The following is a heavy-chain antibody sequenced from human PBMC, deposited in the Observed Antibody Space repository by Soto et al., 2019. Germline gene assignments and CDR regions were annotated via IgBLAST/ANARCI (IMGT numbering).Heavy chain of an antibody. V-gene: IGHV1-69*02. CDR1: GGTFSSYT. CDR2: ISPILGIA. J-gene: IGHJ4*02. Sequence: SVEASCKGSGGTFSSYTFSWVRKAPGQGLEWMGRISPILGIANYAQKFQGRVTITADKSTSTAYMELSSLRSEDTAGYYCARKSAVALDYWGQGTLVTVSS. D-gene: IGHD6-19*01. CDR3: ARKSAVALDY.